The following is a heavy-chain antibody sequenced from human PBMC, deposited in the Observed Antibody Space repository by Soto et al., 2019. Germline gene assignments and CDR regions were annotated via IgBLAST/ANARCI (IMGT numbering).Heavy chain of an antibody. D-gene: IGHD1-26*01. J-gene: IGHJ4*02. CDR3: PRPSGRFRSFDY. Sequence: QITLKESGPTLVKPTQTLTLTCTLSGFSLSTSGVGVGWIRKPPGKALEWLALIYWDDDKRYSPSLKSRLTVPKDTSKNQLAMTTPNMRPGDTATYYCPRPSGRFRSFDYWGQGTLVTVSS. V-gene: IGHV2-5*02. CDR2: IYWDDDK. CDR1: GFSLSTSGVG.